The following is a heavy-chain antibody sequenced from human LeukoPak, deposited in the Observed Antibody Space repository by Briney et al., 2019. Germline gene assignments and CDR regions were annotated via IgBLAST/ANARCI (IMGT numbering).Heavy chain of an antibody. CDR1: GYRFTSYW. J-gene: IGHJ4*02. D-gene: IGHD5-12*01. V-gene: IGHV5-51*01. CDR2: IYPSDSDT. Sequence: GESLKISCKGSGYRFTSYWIGWVRQMPGKGLEWMGIIYPSDSDTRYSPSFQGQVSISADKSISAAYLQWSSLKASDTAMYYCARYHLKGYSGPVGYWGQGTLVTVSS. CDR3: ARYHLKGYSGPVGY.